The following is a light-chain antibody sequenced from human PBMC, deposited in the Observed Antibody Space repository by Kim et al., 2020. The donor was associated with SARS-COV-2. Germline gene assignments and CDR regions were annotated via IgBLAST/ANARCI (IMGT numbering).Light chain of an antibody. Sequence: PGEPITSACTGTSSDIGGYNYVSWYQQYPGKAPQLIIADVSERPSGVSSRFSGSKSGNTASLTISGLQPEDEADYYCSSYSNTNTVFGGGTQLTVL. CDR2: DVS. V-gene: IGLV2-14*04. J-gene: IGLJ3*02. CDR3: SSYSNTNTV. CDR1: SSDIGGYNY.